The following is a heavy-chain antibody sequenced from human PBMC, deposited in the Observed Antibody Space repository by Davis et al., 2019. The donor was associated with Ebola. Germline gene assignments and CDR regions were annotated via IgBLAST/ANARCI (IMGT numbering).Heavy chain of an antibody. J-gene: IGHJ6*02. CDR2: ISGSGGST. D-gene: IGHD5-12*01. V-gene: IGHV3-23*01. CDR1: GFTFSSYA. Sequence: PGGSLRLSCAASGFTFSSYAMSWVRQAPGKGLEWVSAISGSGGSTYYADSVKGRFTISRDNSKNTLYLQMNSLRAEDTAVYYCAKEARGGGYYYYYYYGMDVWGQGTTVTVSS. CDR3: AKEARGGGYYYYYYYGMDV.